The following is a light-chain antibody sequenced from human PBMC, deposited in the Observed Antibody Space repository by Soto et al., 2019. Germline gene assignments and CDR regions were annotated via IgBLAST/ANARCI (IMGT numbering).Light chain of an antibody. V-gene: IGLV2-14*01. Sequence: QSALTQPASVSGSPGQSITISCTGTSSDVGGYNHVSWYQQHPGKAPKLMIYEVRNRTSGVSNRFSGSKSGNTASLTISGLQAEDEADYYCSSYTSSRTYVFGTGTKLTVL. J-gene: IGLJ1*01. CDR3: SSYTSSRTYV. CDR1: SSDVGGYNH. CDR2: EVR.